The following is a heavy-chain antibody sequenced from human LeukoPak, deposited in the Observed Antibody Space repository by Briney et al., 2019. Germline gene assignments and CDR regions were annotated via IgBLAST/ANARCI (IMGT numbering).Heavy chain of an antibody. CDR1: GGSISSYY. Sequence: PSETLSLTCTVSGGSISSYYWSWIRQPPGKGLEWIGEIYHSGSTNYNPSLKSRVTISVDKSKNQFSLKLSSVTAADTAVYYCARAQYSYGPFDYWGQGTLVTVSS. CDR2: IYHSGST. J-gene: IGHJ4*02. CDR3: ARAQYSYGPFDY. V-gene: IGHV4-59*12. D-gene: IGHD5-18*01.